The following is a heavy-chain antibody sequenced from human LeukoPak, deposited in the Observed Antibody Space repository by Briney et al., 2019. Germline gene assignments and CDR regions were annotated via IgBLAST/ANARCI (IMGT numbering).Heavy chain of an antibody. D-gene: IGHD3-10*01. J-gene: IGHJ5*02. CDR2: IDYSGST. CDR3: AKIGGYMVRGVENWFDP. Sequence: SETLTLTCTVSGGSISSNNYYWGWIRQPPGKVLEWFGSIDYSGSTNYNPSLKSRVTISVDTSMNQFSLKVTSVTAANTAVYYCAKIGGYMVRGVENWFDPWGQGTLVTVSS. V-gene: IGHV4-39*01. CDR1: GGSISSNNYY.